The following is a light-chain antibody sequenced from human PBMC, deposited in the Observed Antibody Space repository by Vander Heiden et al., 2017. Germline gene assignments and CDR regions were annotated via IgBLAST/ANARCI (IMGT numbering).Light chain of an antibody. V-gene: IGKV1-33*01. CDR3: RQYDDLRPMYT. CDR2: RTP. CDR1: HATGHL. J-gene: IGKJ2*01. Sequence: IQMTQSPPSLSASVGDRVTIPCQASHATGHLVNWYPQKPGQAPNPRILRTPNLEARVPSRFSGSGSVTDFTFSISSLQPEDIATYYCRQYDDLRPMYTFGQGTKLE.